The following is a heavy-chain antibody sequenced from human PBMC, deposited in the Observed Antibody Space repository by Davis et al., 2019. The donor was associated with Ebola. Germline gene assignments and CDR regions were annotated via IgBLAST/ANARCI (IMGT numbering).Heavy chain of an antibody. Sequence: ASVKVSCKASGYTFTSYDINWVRQATGQGLEWMGWMNPNSGSTGYAQKFQGRVTMTRNTSIGTAYMELGNLRSEDTAVYYCARRDSSGWYFDPWGQGTLVTVFS. CDR3: ARRDSSGWYFDP. D-gene: IGHD6-19*01. CDR1: GYTFTSYD. CDR2: MNPNSGST. J-gene: IGHJ5*02. V-gene: IGHV1-8*01.